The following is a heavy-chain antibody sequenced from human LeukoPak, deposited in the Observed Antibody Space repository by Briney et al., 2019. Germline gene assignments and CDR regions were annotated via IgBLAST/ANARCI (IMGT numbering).Heavy chain of an antibody. J-gene: IGHJ4*02. CDR2: ISWNSGSI. CDR3: AKGGLRYSSGWYYFDY. CDR1: GFTFDDYA. V-gene: IGHV3-9*01. D-gene: IGHD6-19*01. Sequence: GGSLRLSCAASGFTFDDYAMHWVRQAPGKGLEWVSGISWNSGSIGYADSVEGRFTISRDNAKNSLYLQMSSLRAEDTALYYCAKGGLRYSSGWYYFDYWGQGTLVTVSS.